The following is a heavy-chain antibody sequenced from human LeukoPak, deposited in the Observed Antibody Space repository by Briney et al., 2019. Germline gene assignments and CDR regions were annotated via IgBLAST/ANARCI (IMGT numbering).Heavy chain of an antibody. CDR2: ISSSSSCI. CDR1: GFTFSTYS. J-gene: IGHJ4*02. CDR3: ASFHKQLVTY. V-gene: IGHV3-21*01. Sequence: GGSLRLSCAASGFTFSTYSMNWVRQAPGKGLEWVSSISSSSSCIYYADSVKGRFTISRDNAKNSLYLQMNSLRAEDTAVYYCASFHKQLVTYWGQGTLVTVSS. D-gene: IGHD6-6*01.